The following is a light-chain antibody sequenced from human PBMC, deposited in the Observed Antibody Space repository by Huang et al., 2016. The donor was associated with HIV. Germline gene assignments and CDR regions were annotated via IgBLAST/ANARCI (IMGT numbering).Light chain of an antibody. J-gene: IGKJ1*01. CDR3: LQHKNFHTPT. CDR2: GAY. CDR1: QDTYNY. V-gene: IGKV1-17*03. Sequence: DIQMTQSPSAMSASVGERVTITCRATQDTYNYVAWFQQKPGKAPKRLIYGAYSLQTGVPSRFSGSGSGTEFTLTINSLQPEDSATYYCLQHKNFHTPTFGQGTKVEVK.